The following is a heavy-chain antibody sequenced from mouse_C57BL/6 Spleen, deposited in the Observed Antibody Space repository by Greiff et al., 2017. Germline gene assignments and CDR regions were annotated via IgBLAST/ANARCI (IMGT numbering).Heavy chain of an antibody. CDR1: GFSFTSYG. CDR2: IWSGGST. J-gene: IGHJ2*01. CDR3: ARNRLGLDY. V-gene: IGHV2-2*01. D-gene: IGHD4-1*01. Sequence: VQLQESGPGLVQPSQSLSITCTVSGFSFTSYGVHWVRQSPGKGLEWLGVIWSGGSTDDNAAFISRLSISKDNSTSQVFFKMNSLQADDTAIYYCARNRLGLDYWGQGTTLTVSS.